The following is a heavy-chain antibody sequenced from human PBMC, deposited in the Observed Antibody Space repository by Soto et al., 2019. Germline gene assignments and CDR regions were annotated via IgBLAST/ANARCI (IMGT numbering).Heavy chain of an antibody. CDR1: GFTFSSYS. CDR2: ISSSSSYI. CDR3: ARRQQLGQPYKYYYYGMDV. J-gene: IGHJ6*02. Sequence: GGSLRLSCAASGFTFSSYSMNWVRQAPGKGLEWVSSISSSSSYIYYADSVKGRFTISRDNAKNSLYLQMNSLRAEDTAVYYCARRQQLGQPYKYYYYGMDVWGQGTTVTVSS. V-gene: IGHV3-21*01. D-gene: IGHD6-13*01.